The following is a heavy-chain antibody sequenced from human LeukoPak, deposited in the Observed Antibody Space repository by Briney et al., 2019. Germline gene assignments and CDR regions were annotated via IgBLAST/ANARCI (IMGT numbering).Heavy chain of an antibody. D-gene: IGHD1-26*01. CDR3: ATLPSSGSYVVEDY. J-gene: IGHJ4*02. CDR2: FDPEDGET. V-gene: IGHV1-24*01. Sequence: ASVKVSCKVSGYTLTELSMHWVRQAPGKGLEWIGGFDPEDGETIYAQKFQGRVTMTEDTSTDTAYMELSSLRSEDTAVYYCATLPSSGSYVVEDYWGQGTLVTVSS. CDR1: GYTLTELS.